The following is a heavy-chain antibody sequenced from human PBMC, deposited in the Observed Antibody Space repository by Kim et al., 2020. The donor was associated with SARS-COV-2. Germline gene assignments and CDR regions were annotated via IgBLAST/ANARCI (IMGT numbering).Heavy chain of an antibody. Sequence: SETLSLTCTVSGGSISSSSYYWGWIRQPPGKGLEWIGSIYYSGSTYYNPSLKSRVTISVDTSKNQFSLKLSSVTAADTAVYYCARQYSSSSVYYYYYYGMDVWGQGTTVTVSS. J-gene: IGHJ6*02. V-gene: IGHV4-39*01. CDR3: ARQYSSSSVYYYYYYGMDV. CDR1: GGSISSSSYY. CDR2: IYYSGST. D-gene: IGHD6-6*01.